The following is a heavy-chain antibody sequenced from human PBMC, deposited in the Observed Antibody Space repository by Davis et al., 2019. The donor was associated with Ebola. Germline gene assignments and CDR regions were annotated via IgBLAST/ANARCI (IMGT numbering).Heavy chain of an antibody. J-gene: IGHJ6*02. CDR3: ARWSEYQLRRLFFYAMDV. CDR1: GVSVSRNSTT. CDR2: TYYRSRWYN. V-gene: IGHV6-1*01. Sequence: MPSETLSLTCVLSGVSVSRNSTTWGWVSQSPSSGLEWLGRTYYRSRWYNDYAVSLKSRITINPDTSKNQFSLQLNSVTPEDTAVYFCARWSEYQLRRLFFYAMDVWGQGTTVTVSS. D-gene: IGHD2-2*01.